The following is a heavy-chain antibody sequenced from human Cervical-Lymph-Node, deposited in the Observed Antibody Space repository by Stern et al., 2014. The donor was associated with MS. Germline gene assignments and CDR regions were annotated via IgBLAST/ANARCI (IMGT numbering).Heavy chain of an antibody. J-gene: IGHJ4*02. D-gene: IGHD1-26*01. CDR1: GFGFRRYA. V-gene: IGHV3-30*04. Sequence: VQLVESGGGVVQPGRSLRLSCAASGFGFRRYALHWVRQAPGKGLDWVALISYDGRDKYYTDSVKGRFTVSRDNSNNTVDLEMNSLRLEDTAVYYCAKGGSGSYLDWGQGSLVTVSS. CDR2: ISYDGRDK. CDR3: AKGGSGSYLD.